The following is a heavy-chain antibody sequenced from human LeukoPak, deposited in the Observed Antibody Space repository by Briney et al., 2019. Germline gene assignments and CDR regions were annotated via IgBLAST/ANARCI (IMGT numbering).Heavy chain of an antibody. Sequence: GGSLRLSCAASGYTFSRYWMHWVRQGPGKGLVWVSRINEDGSSTSCAESVRGRFTISRDNAKNTLYLQMNSLRAEDAAVYYCTTDTFGARDSWGQGTPVTVSS. CDR1: GYTFSRYW. J-gene: IGHJ4*02. CDR2: INEDGSST. CDR3: TTDTFGARDS. V-gene: IGHV3-74*01. D-gene: IGHD3-10*01.